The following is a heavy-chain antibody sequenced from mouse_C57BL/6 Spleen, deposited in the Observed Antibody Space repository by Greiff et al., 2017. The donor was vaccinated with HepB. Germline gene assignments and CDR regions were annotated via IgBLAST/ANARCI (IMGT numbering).Heavy chain of an antibody. CDR3: TPDYDYDGFAY. J-gene: IGHJ3*01. D-gene: IGHD2-4*01. CDR1: GFTFSNYW. V-gene: IGHV6-3*01. Sequence: EVKLMESGGGLVQPGGSMKLSCVASGFTFSNYWMNWVRQSPEKGLEWVAQIRLKSDNYATDYAESVKGRFTISRDDSKSSVYLQMNNLRAEDTGIYCCTPDYDYDGFAYWGQGTLVTVSA. CDR2: IRLKSDNYAT.